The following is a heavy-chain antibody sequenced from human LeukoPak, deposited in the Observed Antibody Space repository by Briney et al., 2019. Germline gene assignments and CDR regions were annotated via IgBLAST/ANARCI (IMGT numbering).Heavy chain of an antibody. V-gene: IGHV1-2*04. CDR3: ARAITMIVVALGY. Sequence: ASVKVSCKASGYTFTGYYMHWVRQAPGQGLEWMGWINPNSGGTNYAQKFQGWVTMTRDTSISTAYMELSRLRSDDTAVYYCARAITMIVVALGYWGQGTLVTVSS. CDR1: GYTFTGYY. CDR2: INPNSGGT. J-gene: IGHJ4*02. D-gene: IGHD3-22*01.